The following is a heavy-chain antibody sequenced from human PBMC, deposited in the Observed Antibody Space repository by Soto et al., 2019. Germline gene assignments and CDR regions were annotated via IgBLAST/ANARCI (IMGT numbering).Heavy chain of an antibody. D-gene: IGHD3-9*01. J-gene: IGHJ4*02. Sequence: GGSLRLSCTASGFTFSSYAMSWVRQAPGKGLEWVSLISGSGDSTHYADSVKGRFTISRVNSKNTLDLQLNSLTAEDTAVYYCAKWRRVRYFDWLGSNFDSWGQGSLVTVSS. CDR1: GFTFSSYA. CDR3: AKWRRVRYFDWLGSNFDS. CDR2: ISGSGDST. V-gene: IGHV3-23*01.